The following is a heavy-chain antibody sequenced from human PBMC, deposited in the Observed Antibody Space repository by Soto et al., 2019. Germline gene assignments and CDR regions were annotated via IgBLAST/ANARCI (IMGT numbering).Heavy chain of an antibody. CDR1: GGYFSGYY. Sequence: PSETLSLTCAVYGGYFSGYYWSWIRQPPGKGLEWIGEINHSGSTNYNPSLKSRVTISVDTSRNQFSLKLSSVTAADTAVYYCASPLGYCSGGSCYSGAFDIWGQGTMVTVSS. J-gene: IGHJ3*02. CDR3: ASPLGYCSGGSCYSGAFDI. V-gene: IGHV4-34*01. D-gene: IGHD2-15*01. CDR2: INHSGST.